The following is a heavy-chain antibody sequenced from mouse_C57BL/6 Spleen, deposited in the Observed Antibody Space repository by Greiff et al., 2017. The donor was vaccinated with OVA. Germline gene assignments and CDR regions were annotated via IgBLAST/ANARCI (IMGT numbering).Heavy chain of an antibody. Sequence: EVMLVESGGGLVKPGGSLKLSCAASGFTFSSYAMSWVRQTPEKRLEWVATISDGGSYTYYPDNVKGRFTISRDNAKNNLYLQISHLKSEDTAMYYCAGYYGNSWFAYWGQGTLVTVSA. V-gene: IGHV5-4*03. CDR1: GFTFSSYA. D-gene: IGHD2-1*01. J-gene: IGHJ3*01. CDR3: AGYYGNSWFAY. CDR2: ISDGGSYT.